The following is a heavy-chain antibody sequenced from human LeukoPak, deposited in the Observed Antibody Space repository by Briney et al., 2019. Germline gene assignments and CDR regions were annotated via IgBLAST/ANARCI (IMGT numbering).Heavy chain of an antibody. Sequence: PGGSLRLSCSASGFTFSDYYMRWIRQAPGKGLEWVSYISSSGSTIYCADSVKRRFTICRDNAQNPLYLQMNSLAAEDTAVYYCASAISYYMTNYYYYYMDVWRKDPTVTVSS. CDR1: GFTFSDYY. J-gene: IGHJ6*03. V-gene: IGHV3-11*01. CDR3: ASAISYYMTNYYYYYMDV. D-gene: IGHD4-11*01. CDR2: ISSSGSTI.